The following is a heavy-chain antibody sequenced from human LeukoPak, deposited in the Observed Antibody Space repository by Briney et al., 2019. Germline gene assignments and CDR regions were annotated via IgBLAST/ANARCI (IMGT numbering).Heavy chain of an antibody. V-gene: IGHV3-48*04. CDR1: GFTFSSCA. J-gene: IGHJ4*02. Sequence: GGSLRLSCAASGFTFSSCAMYWVRQAPGKGLEWVSGITASARTTYYADSVKGRFTISRDNAKNSLYLQMNSLRAEDTAVYYCARAGFVGGFDYWGQGTLVTVSS. D-gene: IGHD3-10*01. CDR3: ARAGFVGGFDY. CDR2: ITASARTT.